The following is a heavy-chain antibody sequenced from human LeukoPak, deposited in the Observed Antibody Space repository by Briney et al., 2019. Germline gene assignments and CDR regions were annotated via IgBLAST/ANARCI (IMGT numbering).Heavy chain of an antibody. CDR1: GFTFSSYG. J-gene: IGHJ4*02. Sequence: PGGSLRLSCAASGFTFSSYGMHWVRQAPGKGLEWVAFIRYDGSNKYYADSVKGRFTISRDNSKNTLYLQMNSLRAEDTAVYYCAILGSGYYVFDYWGQGTLVTVSS. V-gene: IGHV3-30*02. D-gene: IGHD3-22*01. CDR3: AILGSGYYVFDY. CDR2: IRYDGSNK.